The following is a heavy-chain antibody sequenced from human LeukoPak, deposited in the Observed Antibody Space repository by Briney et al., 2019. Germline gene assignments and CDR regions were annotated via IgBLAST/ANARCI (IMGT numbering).Heavy chain of an antibody. J-gene: IGHJ4*02. CDR1: GGSISSYY. CDR2: IYYSGST. V-gene: IGHV4-59*01. Sequence: SETLSLTCTVSGGSISSYYWSWIRQPPGKGLEWIGYIYYSGSTNYNPSLKSRVTISVDTSKNQFSLKLSSVTAADTAVYYCAREGPYYGSGSYYKLHYFDYWGQGTLVTVSS. D-gene: IGHD3-10*01. CDR3: AREGPYYGSGSYYKLHYFDY.